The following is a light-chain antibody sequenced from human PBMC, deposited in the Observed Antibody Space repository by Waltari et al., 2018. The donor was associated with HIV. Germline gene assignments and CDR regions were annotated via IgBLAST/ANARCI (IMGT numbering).Light chain of an antibody. J-gene: IGKJ2*01. V-gene: IGKV1-9*01. Sequence: DIHLTQSPASLSASVGDRVTLTCRASAGISRYLAWYQQEPGKAPKLLIYTASTLQSGVPSRFSGSGSGTEFTLTVTSLQPEDFATYYCQQFKSYPFTFGQGTELGIK. CDR3: QQFKSYPFT. CDR1: AGISRY. CDR2: TAS.